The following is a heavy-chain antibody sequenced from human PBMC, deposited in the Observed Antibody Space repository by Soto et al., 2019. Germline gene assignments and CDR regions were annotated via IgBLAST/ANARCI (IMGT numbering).Heavy chain of an antibody. CDR3: ARDKITGLFDY. V-gene: IGHV4-34*01. J-gene: IGHJ4*02. Sequence: SATLSLTFAVYGGSFSGYYWAWIRQPPGTGLEWIGEINHSGSTNYNPSLKSRVTISVDTSKNQFSLKLTSVTAADTAVYYCARDKITGLFDYWGQGTLVTVSS. D-gene: IGHD2-8*02. CDR2: INHSGST. CDR1: GGSFSGYY.